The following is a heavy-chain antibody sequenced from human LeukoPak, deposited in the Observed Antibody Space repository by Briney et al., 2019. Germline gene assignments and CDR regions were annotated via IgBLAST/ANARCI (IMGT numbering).Heavy chain of an antibody. J-gene: IGHJ4*02. V-gene: IGHV3-23*01. Sequence: GGSLRLSCAASGFTFSSYGLSWARQAPGKGLEWVSVISGSGGSTYYADSVKGRFTVSRDNSKNTLYLQMNSLRAEDTAVYYCAKAPLNYYGSGSFIGYYFDYWGQGTLVTVSS. CDR1: GFTFSSYG. CDR3: AKAPLNYYGSGSFIGYYFDY. CDR2: ISGSGGST. D-gene: IGHD3-10*01.